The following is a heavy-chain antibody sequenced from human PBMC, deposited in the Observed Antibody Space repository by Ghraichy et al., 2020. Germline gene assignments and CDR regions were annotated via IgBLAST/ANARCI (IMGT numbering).Heavy chain of an antibody. Sequence: GGSLRLSCAASGFTFSSYSMNWVRQAPGKGLEWVSSISSSSSYIYYADSVKGRFTISRDNAKNSLYLQMNSLRAEDTAVYYCARPLTEYSSSLNYLPSNHYYYYGMDVWGQGTTVTVSS. V-gene: IGHV3-21*01. CDR3: ARPLTEYSSSLNYLPSNHYYYYGMDV. D-gene: IGHD6-6*01. CDR2: ISSSSSYI. J-gene: IGHJ6*02. CDR1: GFTFSSYS.